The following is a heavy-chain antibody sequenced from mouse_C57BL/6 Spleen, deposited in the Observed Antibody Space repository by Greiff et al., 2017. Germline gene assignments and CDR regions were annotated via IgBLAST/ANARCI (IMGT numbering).Heavy chain of an antibody. CDR1: GYTFTDYE. J-gene: IGHJ2*01. CDR2: IDPETGGT. CDR3: TRQLPPYVDY. V-gene: IGHV1-15*01. D-gene: IGHD1-1*01. Sequence: QVQLQQSGAELVRPGASVTLSCKASGYTFTDYEMHWVKQTPVHGLEWIGAIDPETGGTAYNQKFKGKAILTADKSSSTAYMELRSLTSEDSAVYYCTRQLPPYVDYWGQGTTLTVSS.